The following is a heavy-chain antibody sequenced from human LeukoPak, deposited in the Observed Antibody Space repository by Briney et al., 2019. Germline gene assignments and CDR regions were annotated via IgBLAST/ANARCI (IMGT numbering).Heavy chain of an antibody. J-gene: IGHJ6*03. CDR2: IIPIFGTA. V-gene: IGHV1-69*05. Sequence: SVKVSCKASGGTFSSYAISWVRQAPGQGLEWMGGIIPIFGTANYAQKFQGRVTITTDESTSTAYMELSSLRSEDTAVYYCARGRVVVIALNYYYMDVWGKGTTVTVSS. D-gene: IGHD2-21*01. CDR1: GGTFSSYA. CDR3: ARGRVVVIALNYYYMDV.